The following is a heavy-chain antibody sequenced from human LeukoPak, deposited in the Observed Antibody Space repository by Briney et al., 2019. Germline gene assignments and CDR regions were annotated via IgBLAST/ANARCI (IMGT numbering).Heavy chain of an antibody. CDR1: GFPLTAYY. CDR2: IYPNSGGS. J-gene: IGHJ5*02. CDR3: ARDWWGPDRTPAANWFNP. D-gene: IGHD2-21*02. Sequence: ASVKVSCKASGFPLTAYYIHWVRQAPGQGLEWMGRIYPNSGGSNYAQRFQGRVTMTWDTSIATVYMQLSGLTSDDTAAYYCARDWWGPDRTPAANWFNPWGQGTLVTVSS. V-gene: IGHV1-2*06.